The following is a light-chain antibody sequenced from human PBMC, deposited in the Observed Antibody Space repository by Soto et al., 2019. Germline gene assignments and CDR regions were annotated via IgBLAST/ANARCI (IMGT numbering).Light chain of an antibody. J-gene: IGKJ1*01. Sequence: EIVMTQSPGTLSVSPGERVTLSCRASQSVRNNLAWYQQKPGQGPRLLIYDASTRATGIPARFSGSGSGTEFTLTISSLQSEDFAVYYCQQCNDWPCTFGQGTKVEIK. V-gene: IGKV3-15*01. CDR3: QQCNDWPCT. CDR1: QSVRNN. CDR2: DAS.